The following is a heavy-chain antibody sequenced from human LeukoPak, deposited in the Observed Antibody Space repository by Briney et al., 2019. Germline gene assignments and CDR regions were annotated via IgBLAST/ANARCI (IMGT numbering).Heavy chain of an antibody. V-gene: IGHV4-61*02. Sequence: PSQTLSLTCTVSGDSISSGDYYWSWIRQPAGKGLEWIGRISSSGSTNYNPSFKCRVTISVDTSKNHISLKLSSVTAADTAVYYCARELGLYYDRSSNWFDPWAREPWSPSPQ. CDR1: GDSISSGDYY. D-gene: IGHD3-22*01. CDR3: ARELGLYYDRSSNWFDP. J-gene: IGHJ5*02. CDR2: ISSSGST.